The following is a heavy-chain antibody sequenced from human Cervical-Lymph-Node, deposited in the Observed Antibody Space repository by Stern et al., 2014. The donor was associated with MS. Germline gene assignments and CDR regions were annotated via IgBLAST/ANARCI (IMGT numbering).Heavy chain of an antibody. J-gene: IGHJ4*02. CDR1: GDSISSYTHY. Sequence: QLVESGPGLVKPSETLSLTCAVSGDSISSYTHYWAWIRQPPGKGLEWIGSVYYSGATYYNPSLQSPVTISVDTSKNHFSLGLNSVTAADTAVYYCAKHACTGAACPFDLWGQGTLVTVSS. CDR3: AKHACTGAACPFDL. D-gene: IGHD2-8*02. CDR2: VYYSGAT. V-gene: IGHV4-39*01.